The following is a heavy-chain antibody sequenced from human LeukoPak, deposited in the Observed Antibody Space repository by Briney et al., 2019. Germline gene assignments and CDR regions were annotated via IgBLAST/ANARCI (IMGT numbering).Heavy chain of an antibody. Sequence: PSETLSLTCTVSGGSISSSYYWVRIRQPPGKGLEWIGRIYYRGTTYYTPSLKSRLTISVDTSKNQFSLKLSSVTATDTALYYCARMTLAHYFDYWGQGTLVSVSS. J-gene: IGHJ4*02. CDR2: IYYRGTT. V-gene: IGHV4-39*01. CDR3: ARMTLAHYFDY. CDR1: GGSISSSYY.